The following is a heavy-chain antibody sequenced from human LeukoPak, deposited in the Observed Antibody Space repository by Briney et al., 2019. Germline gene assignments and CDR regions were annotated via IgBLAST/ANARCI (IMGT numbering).Heavy chain of an antibody. CDR2: ISAYNGNT. V-gene: IGHV1-18*01. D-gene: IGHD3-3*01. J-gene: IGHJ4*02. CDR1: GYTFTSYT. Sequence: ASVKVSCKASGYTFTSYTISWVRQAPGQRLEWMGWISAYNGNTNYAQKLQGRVTMTTDTSTRTAYIELRSLRSDDTAVYYCARATVGFWSGYFGYWGQGTLVTVCS. CDR3: ARATVGFWSGYFGY.